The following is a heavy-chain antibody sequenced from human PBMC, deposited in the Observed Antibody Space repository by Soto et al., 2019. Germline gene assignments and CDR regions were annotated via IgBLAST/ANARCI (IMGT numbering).Heavy chain of an antibody. CDR3: AKLECSGGSCYSGRLVDYFYYYMDV. V-gene: IGHV3-23*01. CDR2: ISGSGATT. J-gene: IGHJ6*03. CDR1: GFTFDTYA. D-gene: IGHD2-15*01. Sequence: EVQLLESGGGLVQPGGSLRLSCAASGFTFDTYAMSWVRQAPGKGLEWVSAISGSGATTYYADSVKGRFTISRDNSKNTLYLQMNSLRAEDTAVYHCAKLECSGGSCYSGRLVDYFYYYMDVWGKGTTVTVSS.